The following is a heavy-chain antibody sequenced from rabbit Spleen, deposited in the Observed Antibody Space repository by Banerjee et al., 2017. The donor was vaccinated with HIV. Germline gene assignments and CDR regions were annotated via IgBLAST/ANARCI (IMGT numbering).Heavy chain of an antibody. Sequence: QEQLEESGGGLVKPEGSLTLTCTASGFSFSSDYFMCWVRQAPGKGPEWIACISGGSTGSTWYASWAKGRFTISKTSSTTVTLQMTGLAAADTATYFCVRGGAIYHFDLWGPGTLVTVS. CDR2: ISGGSTGST. CDR3: VRGGAIYHFDL. CDR1: GFSFSSDYF. J-gene: IGHJ4*01. V-gene: IGHV1S45*01. D-gene: IGHD3-1*01.